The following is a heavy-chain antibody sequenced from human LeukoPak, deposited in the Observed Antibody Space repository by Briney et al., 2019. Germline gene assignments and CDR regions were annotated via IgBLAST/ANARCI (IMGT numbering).Heavy chain of an antibody. D-gene: IGHD1-26*01. CDR3: ARAGPFYSGNYLGF. CDR1: GYTLILHY. J-gene: IGHJ4*02. CDR2: INPNSDDT. Sequence: ASVKVSCKPSGYTLILHYIHWVRQAPGQGLEWMGWINPNSDDTNYAEKFQGRVTMTRDTSISTVYMELSRLTSDDTAVYYCARAGPFYSGNYLGFWGQGTLVTVSS. V-gene: IGHV1-2*02.